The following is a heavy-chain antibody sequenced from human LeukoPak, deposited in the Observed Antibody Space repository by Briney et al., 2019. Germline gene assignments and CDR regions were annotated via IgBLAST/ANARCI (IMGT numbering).Heavy chain of an antibody. D-gene: IGHD3-22*01. J-gene: IGHJ4*02. CDR1: GLTVSSNY. CDR3: ARGSFSSGSYWDYFDS. Sequence: GGSLRLSCAASGLTVSSNYMSWVRQAPGKGLEWVSVIYTGGTTNYADSVKGRFTISRHNSKNTLYLQMNSLRPEDTAVYYCARGSFSSGSYWDYFDSWGQGSLVTVSS. V-gene: IGHV3-53*04. CDR2: IYTGGTT.